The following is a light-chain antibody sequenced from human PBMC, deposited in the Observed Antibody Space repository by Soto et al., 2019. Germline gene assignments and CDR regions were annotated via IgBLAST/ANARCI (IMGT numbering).Light chain of an antibody. J-gene: IGLJ1*01. Sequence: QSVLTQPASVSGSPGQSITISCTGTSSDIGGYNYVSWYQHHPGRAPKLLIYDVSNRPSGISDRFSGSKSANTASLTISGLQAEDEADYYCNSYTSSTTPYVFRTGNKVTVL. V-gene: IGLV2-14*01. CDR1: SSDIGGYNY. CDR2: DVS. CDR3: NSYTSSTTPYV.